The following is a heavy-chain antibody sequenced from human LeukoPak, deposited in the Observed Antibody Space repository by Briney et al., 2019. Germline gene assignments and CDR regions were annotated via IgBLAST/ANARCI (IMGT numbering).Heavy chain of an antibody. J-gene: IGHJ6*02. Sequence: GGSLRLSCAASGFTFSSYAMSWVRQAPGKGLEWVSAISGSGGSTYYADSVKGRFTISRDNSKNTLYLQMNSLRAEDTAVYYCAKDSIYGSESHTLNYYYYYRMEVWGQGTTVTVSS. CDR3: AKDSIYGSESHTLNYYYYYRMEV. CDR2: ISGSGGST. CDR1: GFTFSSYA. V-gene: IGHV3-23*01. D-gene: IGHD3-10*01.